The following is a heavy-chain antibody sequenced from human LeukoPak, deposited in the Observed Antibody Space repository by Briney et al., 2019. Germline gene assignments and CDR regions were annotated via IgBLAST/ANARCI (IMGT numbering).Heavy chain of an antibody. CDR3: ARATYCSGGSCSYYYYYYMDV. Sequence: PSETLSLTCAVYGGSFSGYYWSWIRQPPGKGLEWIGEINHSGSTNYNSSLKSRVTISVDTSKNQFSLNLSSVTAADTAVYYCARATYCSGGSCSYYYYYYMDVWGKGTTVTVSS. D-gene: IGHD2-15*01. CDR2: INHSGST. J-gene: IGHJ6*03. CDR1: GGSFSGYY. V-gene: IGHV4-34*01.